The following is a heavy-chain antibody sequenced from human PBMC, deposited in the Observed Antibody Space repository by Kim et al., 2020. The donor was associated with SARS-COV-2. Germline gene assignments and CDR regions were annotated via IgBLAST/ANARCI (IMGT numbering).Heavy chain of an antibody. CDR2: IYSGGST. D-gene: IGHD3-22*01. CDR3: ARADQGDDSSGYDY. CDR1: GFTVSSNY. V-gene: IGHV3-53*01. Sequence: GGSLRLSCAASGFTVSSNYMSWVRQAPGKGLEWVSVIYSGGSTYYADSVKGRFTISRDNSKNTLYLQMNSLRAEDTAVYYCARADQGDDSSGYDYWGQGTLVTVSS. J-gene: IGHJ4*02.